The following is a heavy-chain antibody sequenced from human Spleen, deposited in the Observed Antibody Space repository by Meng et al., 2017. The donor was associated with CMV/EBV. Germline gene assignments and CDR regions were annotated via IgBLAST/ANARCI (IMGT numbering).Heavy chain of an antibody. CDR1: SRNY. CDR3: ARARRDPYYYDSSAYYFFDY. J-gene: IGHJ4*02. CDR2: IYSGGST. V-gene: IGHV3-66*02. Sequence: SRNYMSWVRQAPGKGLEWVSIIYSGGSTYYADSVKGRFTISRDNSKNTLYLQMNSLRAEDTAVYYCARARRDPYYYDSSAYYFFDYWGQGTLVTVSS. D-gene: IGHD3-22*01.